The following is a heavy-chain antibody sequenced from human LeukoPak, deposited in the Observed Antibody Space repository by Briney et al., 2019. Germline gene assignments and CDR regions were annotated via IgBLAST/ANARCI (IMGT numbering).Heavy chain of an antibody. CDR3: AYLGYCSGGSCLPTNY. Sequence: ASVKVSCKAPGYTFTSYGISWVRQAPGQGLEWMGWISAYNGNTNYAQKLQGRVTMTSDTSTSTAYMELRSLRSDDTAVYYCAYLGYCSGGSCLPTNYWGQGTLVTVSS. V-gene: IGHV1-18*04. CDR1: GYTFTSYG. CDR2: ISAYNGNT. D-gene: IGHD2-15*01. J-gene: IGHJ4*02.